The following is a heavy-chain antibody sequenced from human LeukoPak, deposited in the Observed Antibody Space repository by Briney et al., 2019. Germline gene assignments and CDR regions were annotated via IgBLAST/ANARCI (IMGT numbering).Heavy chain of an antibody. J-gene: IGHJ6*02. CDR1: GGTFISYA. CDR3: ARDRPYSSSWSYYYYGMGV. V-gene: IGHV1-69*01. D-gene: IGHD6-13*01. Sequence: VASVKVSCKASGGTFISYAISWVRQAPGQGLEWMGGIIPIFGTANYAQKFQGRVTITADESTSTAYMELSSLRSEDTAVYYCARDRPYSSSWSYYYYGMGVWGQGTTVTVSS. CDR2: IIPIFGTA.